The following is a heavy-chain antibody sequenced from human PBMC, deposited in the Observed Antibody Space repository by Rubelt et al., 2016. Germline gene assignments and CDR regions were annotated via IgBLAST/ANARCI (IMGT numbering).Heavy chain of an antibody. V-gene: IGHV4-34*01. Sequence: YNPSLKSRVTISVDTSKNQFSPKLSSVTAADTAVYYCARDLFPPKRYSSSIKWGQGTLVTVSS. D-gene: IGHD6-6*01. J-gene: IGHJ4*02. CDR3: ARDLFPPKRYSSSIK.